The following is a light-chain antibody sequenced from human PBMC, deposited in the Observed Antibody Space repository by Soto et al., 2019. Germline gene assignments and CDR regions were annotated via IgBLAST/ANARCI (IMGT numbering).Light chain of an antibody. Sequence: DIQMTQSPSTLSGSVGDRVTITCRASQTISSWLAWYQQKPGKAPKLLIYKASTLKSGVPSRFSGSGSGKEFTRTISSLQPDDFATYYCQHYNSYSEAFRQGTKVELK. CDR1: QTISSW. J-gene: IGKJ1*01. CDR2: KAS. CDR3: QHYNSYSEA. V-gene: IGKV1-5*03.